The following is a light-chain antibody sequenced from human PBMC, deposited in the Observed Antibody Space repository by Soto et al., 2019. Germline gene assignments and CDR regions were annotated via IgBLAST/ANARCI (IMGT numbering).Light chain of an antibody. CDR1: QNVRTF. V-gene: IGKV3-11*01. CDR2: AAS. CDR3: QQHSHWPPWT. J-gene: IGKJ1*01. Sequence: EVVLTQSPATLSLSPGERATLSCRASQNVRTFLDWYQQKPGQAPRLLIYAASNRATGIPDRFSGSGSGTDFTLTISSLEPEDFAVYYCQQHSHWPPWTLGQGTKVDIK.